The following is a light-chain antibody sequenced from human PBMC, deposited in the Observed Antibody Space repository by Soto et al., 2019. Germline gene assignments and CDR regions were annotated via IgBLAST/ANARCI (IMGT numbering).Light chain of an antibody. CDR3: QQSYSRPRT. V-gene: IGKV1-39*01. Sequence: DIQMTQSPSSLSASVGDRVSITCRASQSISTYVNWYQQKPGKAPNLLIYTASSLQSGVPSRVSGSGSGTDFTLTISSLQPEDCATYFCQQSYSRPRTFVQGTKVDIK. J-gene: IGKJ1*01. CDR2: TAS. CDR1: QSISTY.